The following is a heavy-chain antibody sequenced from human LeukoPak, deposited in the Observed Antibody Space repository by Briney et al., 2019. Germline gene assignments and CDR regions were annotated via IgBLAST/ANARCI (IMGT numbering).Heavy chain of an antibody. CDR2: IRSKANSYAT. D-gene: IGHD3-10*01. CDR1: GFTFSGSA. Sequence: PGGSLRLSCAASGFTFSGSAMHWVRQASGKGLEWVGRIRSKANSYATAYAASVKGRFTISRDDSKNTAYLQMNSLKTEDTAVYYCTRLVPFRSGTYYYYYMDVWGKGTTVTVSS. V-gene: IGHV3-73*01. J-gene: IGHJ6*03. CDR3: TRLVPFRSGTYYYYYMDV.